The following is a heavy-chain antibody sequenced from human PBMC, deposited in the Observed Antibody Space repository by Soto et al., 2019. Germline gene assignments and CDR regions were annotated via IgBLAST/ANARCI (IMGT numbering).Heavy chain of an antibody. J-gene: IGHJ5*02. CDR1: GGSFRTYT. V-gene: IGHV1-69*08. D-gene: IGHD3-10*01. CDR3: ARGIGDSGGAGKWFDP. CDR2: IISVLGRA. Sequence: QVQLVQSGAEVKKPGSSVRVSCKASGGSFRTYTINWVRQAPGQGLEWVGRIISVLGRANYAQKFQGRDTLTADKFTCTAYMELSSLRSDDTAVYFCARGIGDSGGAGKWFDPWGQGTLVTVSS.